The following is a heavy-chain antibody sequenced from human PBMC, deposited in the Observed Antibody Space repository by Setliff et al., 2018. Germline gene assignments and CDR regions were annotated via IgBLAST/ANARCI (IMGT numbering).Heavy chain of an antibody. CDR1: RFTFSNYW. CDR2: IKEDGGEK. Sequence: PGGSLRLSCAASRFTFSNYWMSWVRQAPGKGLEWVANIKEDGGEKYYVDSVKGRFTISRDNAKNSLDLQMDSLRAEDTAVYYCAKGGLRYFDWLPDWGQGTLVTVSS. CDR3: AKGGLRYFDWLPD. V-gene: IGHV3-7*01. J-gene: IGHJ4*02. D-gene: IGHD3-9*01.